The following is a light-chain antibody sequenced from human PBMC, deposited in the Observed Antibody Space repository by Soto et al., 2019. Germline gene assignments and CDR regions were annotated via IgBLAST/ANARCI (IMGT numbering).Light chain of an antibody. CDR1: QSISSW. Sequence: DIQMTQSPSTLSASVGDRVTITCRASQSISSWLAWYQKKPGKAPKLLIYKASSLESGDPSRFSGSGSGTEFTLTISSLQPDDFATYYCQQYNSYPLTFGGGTKLEIK. CDR3: QQYNSYPLT. CDR2: KAS. V-gene: IGKV1-5*03. J-gene: IGKJ4*01.